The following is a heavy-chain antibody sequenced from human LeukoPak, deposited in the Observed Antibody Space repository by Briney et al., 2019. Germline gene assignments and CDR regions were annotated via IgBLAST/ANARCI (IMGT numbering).Heavy chain of an antibody. J-gene: IGHJ4*02. D-gene: IGHD3-22*01. Sequence: GGSLRLSCAASGFTFSSYSMNGVRQAPGKGLEWVSYIGSSSSTIYYADSVKGRFTISRDNAKNSLYLQMNSLRDEDTAVYYCAREGYYYDSSGYYVWGQGTLVTVSS. CDR2: IGSSSSTI. V-gene: IGHV3-48*02. CDR3: AREGYYYDSSGYYV. CDR1: GFTFSSYS.